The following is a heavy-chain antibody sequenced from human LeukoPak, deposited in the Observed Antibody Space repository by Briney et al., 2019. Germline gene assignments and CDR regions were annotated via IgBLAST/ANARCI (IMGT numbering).Heavy chain of an antibody. CDR3: ASTGGGFAYYFDY. V-gene: IGHV3-30*03. J-gene: IGHJ4*02. CDR2: ISYDGSNK. D-gene: IGHD2-15*01. CDR1: GFTFSSYG. Sequence: PGGSLRLSCAASGFTFSSYGMHWVRQAPGKGLEWVAVISYDGSNKYYADSVKGRFTISRDNSKNTLYLQMNSLRAEDTAVYYCASTGGGFAYYFDYWGQGTLVTVSS.